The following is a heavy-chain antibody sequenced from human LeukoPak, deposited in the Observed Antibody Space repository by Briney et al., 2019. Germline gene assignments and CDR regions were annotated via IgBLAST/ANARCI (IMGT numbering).Heavy chain of an antibody. Sequence: GESLKISCKGSGYSFTSYWIGWVRQMPGKGLEWMGIIYPGGSDTRYSPSFQGQVTISADKSISTAYLQWSSLKASDTAMYYCARRAYSSSPGLINWFDPWGQGTLVTVSS. J-gene: IGHJ5*02. CDR3: ARRAYSSSPGLINWFDP. CDR2: IYPGGSDT. D-gene: IGHD6-6*01. CDR1: GYSFTSYW. V-gene: IGHV5-51*01.